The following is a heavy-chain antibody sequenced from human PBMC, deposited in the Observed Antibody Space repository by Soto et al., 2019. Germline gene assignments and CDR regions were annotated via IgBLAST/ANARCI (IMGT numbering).Heavy chain of an antibody. J-gene: IGHJ4*02. CDR1: GGSFSGYY. D-gene: IGHD3-16*02. V-gene: IGHV4-34*01. CDR2: INHSGST. Sequence: QVQLQQWGAGLLKPSETLSLTCAVYGGSFSGYYWSWIRQPPGKGLEWIGEINHSGSTNYNPSIKRQYTQSVDTSKNQFSLKLSSVTAADTAVYYCARLTMITFGGVIAPFDYWGQGTLVTVSS. CDR3: ARLTMITFGGVIAPFDY.